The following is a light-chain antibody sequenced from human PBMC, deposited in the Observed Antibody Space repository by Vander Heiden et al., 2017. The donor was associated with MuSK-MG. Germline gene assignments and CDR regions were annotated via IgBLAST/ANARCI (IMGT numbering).Light chain of an antibody. CDR2: DGS. V-gene: IGKV3-15*01. CDR1: QSVSSN. CDR3: QQQNKWPGT. Sequence: EIVMTHSPATLSVSRGERATLSSRDSQSVSSNLAWYQQKPGQDPRHLLFDGSTRATGIPVRFSGSGSGTEFTLTISTLQSEDFAVSYCQQQNKWPGTFGQGTKVEIK. J-gene: IGKJ1*01.